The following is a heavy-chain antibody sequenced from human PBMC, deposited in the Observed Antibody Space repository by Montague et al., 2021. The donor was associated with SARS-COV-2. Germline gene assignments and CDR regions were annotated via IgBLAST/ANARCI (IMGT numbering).Heavy chain of an antibody. CDR1: GGSISSYY. Sequence: SETLSLTCTVSGGSISSYYWSWIRQPPGKGLEWIGYIYYSGSTYYNPSLRSRVTISVDTSKNQFSLKLSSVTAADTAVYYCARGFDYWGQGTLVTASS. CDR3: ARGFDY. J-gene: IGHJ4*02. V-gene: IGHV4-59*13. CDR2: IYYSGST.